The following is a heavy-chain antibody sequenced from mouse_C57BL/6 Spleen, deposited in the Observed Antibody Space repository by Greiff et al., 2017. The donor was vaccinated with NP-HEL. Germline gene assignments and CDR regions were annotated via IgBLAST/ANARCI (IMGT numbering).Heavy chain of an antibody. CDR3: ARSGPTRGFAY. Sequence: QVQLQQPGAELVRPGSSVKLSCKASGYTFTSYWMHWVKQRPIQGLEWIGNIDPSDSETHYNQKFKDKATLTVDKSSSTAYMQLSSLTSEDSAVYYCARSGPTRGFAYWGQGTLVTVSA. CDR1: GYTFTSYW. J-gene: IGHJ3*01. D-gene: IGHD5-1*01. V-gene: IGHV1-52*01. CDR2: IDPSDSET.